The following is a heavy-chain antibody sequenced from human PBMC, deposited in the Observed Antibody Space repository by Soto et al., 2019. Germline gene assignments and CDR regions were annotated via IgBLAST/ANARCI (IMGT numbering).Heavy chain of an antibody. CDR3: AREGYTYGYGAFDY. V-gene: IGHV1-3*01. CDR2: INAGTDNI. CDR1: GYTFTSYA. Sequence: QVQLVQSGAEVKKPGASVKVSCRASGYTFTSYAMHWVRQAPGQRLEWMGWINAGTDNIKYSQKFQGRVSITRDTSASTAYMELSSLRSEDTAVYYCAREGYTYGYGAFDYWGQGTLVTVSS. J-gene: IGHJ4*02. D-gene: IGHD5-18*01.